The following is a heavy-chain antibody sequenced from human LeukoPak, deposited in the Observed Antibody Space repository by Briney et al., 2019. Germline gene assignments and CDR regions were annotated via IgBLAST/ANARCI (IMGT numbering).Heavy chain of an antibody. D-gene: IGHD5-24*01. CDR2: IYTSGST. CDR1: GGSISSGSYY. CDR3: ARETRDGYNKVDY. J-gene: IGHJ4*02. V-gene: IGHV4-61*02. Sequence: SQTLSLTCTVSGGSISSGSYYWSWIRQPAGKGLEWIGRIYTSGSTNCNPSLKSRVTISVDTSKNQFSLKLSSVTAADTAVYYCARETRDGYNKVDYWGQGTLVTVSS.